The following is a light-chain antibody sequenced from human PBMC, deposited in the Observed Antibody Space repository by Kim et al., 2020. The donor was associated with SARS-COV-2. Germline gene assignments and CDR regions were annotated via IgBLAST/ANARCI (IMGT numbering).Light chain of an antibody. CDR3: QQYDTLWT. J-gene: IGKJ1*01. V-gene: IGKV1-5*03. CDR1: RTISGW. Sequence: AASVGDRVPITCRASRTISGWLAWYQQNPGKAPKLLIYKASSLESGVPSRFSGSGSGTEFTLTISSLQPDDFATYYCQQYDTLWTFGQGTKVDIK. CDR2: KAS.